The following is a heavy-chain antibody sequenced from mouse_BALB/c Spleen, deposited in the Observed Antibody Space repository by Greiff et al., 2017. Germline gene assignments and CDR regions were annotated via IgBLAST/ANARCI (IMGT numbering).Heavy chain of an antibody. CDR3: TRDYYGSSSWFAY. CDR2: IDPETGGT. D-gene: IGHD1-1*01. Sequence: QVQLQQSGAELVRPGASVTLSCTASGYTFTDYEMHWVKQTPVHGLEWIGGIDPETGGTAYNQKFKGKATLTADKSSSTAYMELRSLTSEDSAVYYCTRDYYGSSSWFAYWGQGTLVTVSA. CDR1: GYTFTDYE. J-gene: IGHJ3*01. V-gene: IGHV1-15*01.